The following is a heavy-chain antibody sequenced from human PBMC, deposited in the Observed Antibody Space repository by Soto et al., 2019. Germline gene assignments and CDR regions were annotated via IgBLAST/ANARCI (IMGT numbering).Heavy chain of an antibody. CDR3: ARVSKGRPYYYGMDV. J-gene: IGHJ6*02. D-gene: IGHD1-1*01. V-gene: IGHV4-30-4*01. CDR2: IYYSGNT. Sequence: SETLSLTCTVSGDSTTSADYYWSWIRQPPGKGLECFGYIYYSGNTYYNPSLKSRIIISVDTSKNQFSLKLSSVTAADTAVYYCARVSKGRPYYYGMDVWGPGTTVTVSS. CDR1: GDSTTSADYY.